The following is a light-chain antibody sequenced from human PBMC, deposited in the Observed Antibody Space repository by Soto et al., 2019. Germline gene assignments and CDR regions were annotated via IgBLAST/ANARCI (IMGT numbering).Light chain of an antibody. CDR2: SNA. V-gene: IGLV1-40*01. Sequence: QSVLTQPPSVSGAPGQRVTISCTGSGSNIGTGYDVHWYQQLPGTAPKLLIYSNANRPSGVPDRFSGSKSGTSASLAITGLQAEDEADYYCQSYDSSLSSDVFGTGTKVTVL. J-gene: IGLJ1*01. CDR1: GSNIGTGYD. CDR3: QSYDSSLSSDV.